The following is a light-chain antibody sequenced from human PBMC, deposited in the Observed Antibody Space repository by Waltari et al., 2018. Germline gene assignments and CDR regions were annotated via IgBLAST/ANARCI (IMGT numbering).Light chain of an antibody. Sequence: QSVLTQPPSVSGAPGQRVTIPCTGSGPNLGAGYDVHWYQQLPRAAPKLLIYGSSTRPLGVPDRFFGSTSGTSASLAITGLQAEDEADYYCQSYDTSLSVVFGGGTKLTVL. CDR2: GSS. J-gene: IGLJ3*02. V-gene: IGLV1-40*01. CDR1: GPNLGAGYD. CDR3: QSYDTSLSVV.